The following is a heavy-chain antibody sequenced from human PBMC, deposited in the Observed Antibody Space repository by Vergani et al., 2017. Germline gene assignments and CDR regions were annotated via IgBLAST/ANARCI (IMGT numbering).Heavy chain of an antibody. CDR3: ARVGEKPVGFYYYYYMDG. D-gene: IGHD1-26*01. V-gene: IGHV1-8*01. CDR1: GYTFTSYD. J-gene: IGHJ6*03. CDR2: MNPNSGNT. Sequence: QVQLVQSGAEVKKPGASVKVSCKASGYTFTSYDINWVRQATGQGLEWMGWMNPNSGNTGYAQKFQGRVTMTRNTSIRTAYMELSSLRSEDTAVYYFARVGEKPVGFYYYYYMDGWGKGTTVTVSS.